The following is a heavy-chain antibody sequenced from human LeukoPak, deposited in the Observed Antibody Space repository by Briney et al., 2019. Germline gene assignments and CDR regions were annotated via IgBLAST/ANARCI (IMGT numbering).Heavy chain of an antibody. CDR1: GGSFSGYY. J-gene: IGHJ4*02. V-gene: IGHV4-34*01. CDR3: ARGGEAMIVVVPHQGSFDY. D-gene: IGHD3-22*01. Sequence: SETLSLTCAVYGGSFSGYYWSWIRQPPGKGLEWIGEINHSGSTNYNPSLKSRVTISVDTSKNQFSLKLSSVTAADTAVYYCARGGEAMIVVVPHQGSFDYWGQGTLVTVSS. CDR2: INHSGST.